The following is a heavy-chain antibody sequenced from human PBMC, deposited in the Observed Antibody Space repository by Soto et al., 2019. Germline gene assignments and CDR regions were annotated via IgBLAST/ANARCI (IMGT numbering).Heavy chain of an antibody. CDR2: IWYEGSNK. CDR1: GFTFSSHG. D-gene: IGHD3-16*01. Sequence: QVQLVESGGGVVQPGRSLRLSCAASGFTFSSHGMHCVRQAPAKGLEWVAVIWYEGSNKYYADSVKGRFTISRDNSNNMLYLEMNNLRAEDTAVYYCARWGNWKVADNWGQGTLVTVSS. CDR3: ARWGNWKVADN. J-gene: IGHJ4*02. V-gene: IGHV3-33*01.